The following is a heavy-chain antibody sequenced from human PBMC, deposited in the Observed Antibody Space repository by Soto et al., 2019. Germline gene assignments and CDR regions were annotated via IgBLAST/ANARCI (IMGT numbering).Heavy chain of an antibody. CDR3: ARRGGSGWGFHDY. J-gene: IGHJ4*02. D-gene: IGHD6-19*01. V-gene: IGHV4-39*01. Sequence: PSETLSLTCTVSGGSISSSSYYWGWIRQPPGKGLEWIGSIYYSGNTYYNPSLKSRVTISVDTSKNQFSLKPSSVTAADTAVYYCARRGGSGWGFHDYWGRGALVTVSS. CDR2: IYYSGNT. CDR1: GGSISSSSYY.